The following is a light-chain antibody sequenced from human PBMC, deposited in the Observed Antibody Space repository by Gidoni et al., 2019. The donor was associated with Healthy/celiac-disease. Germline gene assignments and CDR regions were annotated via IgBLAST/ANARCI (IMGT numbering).Light chain of an antibody. V-gene: IGLV1-40*01. J-gene: IGLJ3*02. Sequence: ISCTGSSSNIGAGYDVHWYQQLPGTAHKLLIYGNSNRPSGVPDRFSGSKSGTSASLAITGLQAEDEADYYCQSYDSSLSTVFGGGTKLTVL. CDR3: QSYDSSLSTV. CDR2: GNS. CDR1: SSNIGAGYD.